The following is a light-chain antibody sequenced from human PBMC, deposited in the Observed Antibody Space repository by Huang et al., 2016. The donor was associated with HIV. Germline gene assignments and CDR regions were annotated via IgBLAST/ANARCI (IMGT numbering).Light chain of an antibody. CDR1: QSVGSY. CDR2: DAS. J-gene: IGKJ4*01. CDR3: QQRSNWPLT. Sequence: EIVLTQSPATLSLSPGERASLSCRASQSVGSYMTWYKQKPGQAPRLLIYDASNRATGIPPRFSGSGSGTDFTLTISNLEPEDFAVYFCQQRSNWPLTFGGGTKVEI. V-gene: IGKV3-11*01.